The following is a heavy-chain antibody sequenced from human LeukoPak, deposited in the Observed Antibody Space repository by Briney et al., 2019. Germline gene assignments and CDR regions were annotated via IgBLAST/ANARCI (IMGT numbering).Heavy chain of an antibody. D-gene: IGHD3-16*01. CDR2: IKQDGSEK. CDR3: ARDEFGGASFEP. Sequence: GGSLRLSCAASGFAFSIYWMSWVRQAPGKGLEWVANIKQDGSEKYYVDSVKGRFTISRDNAMNSLYLQMNSLRAEDTAVYYCARDEFGGASFEPWGQGTLVTVSS. V-gene: IGHV3-7*01. CDR1: GFAFSIYW. J-gene: IGHJ5*02.